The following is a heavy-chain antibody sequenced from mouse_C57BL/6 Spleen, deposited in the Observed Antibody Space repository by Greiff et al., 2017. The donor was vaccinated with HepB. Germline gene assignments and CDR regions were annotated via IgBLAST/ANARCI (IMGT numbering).Heavy chain of an antibody. Sequence: QVQLQQSGAELVKPGASVKLSCKASGYNFTSYWMQWVKQRPGQGLEWIGELDPSDSYTNYNQKFKGTATLTVDTSSSTAYMQLSSLTSEDSAVYYCARWDSSGYWFAYWGQGTLVTVSA. CDR3: ARWDSSGYWFAY. V-gene: IGHV1-50*01. CDR2: LDPSDSYT. CDR1: GYNFTSYW. D-gene: IGHD3-2*01. J-gene: IGHJ3*01.